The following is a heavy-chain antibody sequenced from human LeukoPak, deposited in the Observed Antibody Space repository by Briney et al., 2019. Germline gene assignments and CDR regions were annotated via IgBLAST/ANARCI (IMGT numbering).Heavy chain of an antibody. CDR3: ARQPRNAGTRWFDP. CDR2: ISAYNGNT. CDR1: GYSFTSYC. D-gene: IGHD6-13*01. J-gene: IGHJ5*02. Sequence: ASVKVSYKASGYSFTSYCLSWVRQAPGQGLEWLGWISAYNGNTNYAQKLQGRVTMTTDTSTSTAYMELRSLRSDDTAVYYCARQPRNAGTRWFDPWGQGTLVTVSS. V-gene: IGHV1-18*01.